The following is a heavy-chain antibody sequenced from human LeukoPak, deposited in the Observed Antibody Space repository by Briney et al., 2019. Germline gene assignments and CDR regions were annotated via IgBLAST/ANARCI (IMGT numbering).Heavy chain of an antibody. J-gene: IGHJ5*02. V-gene: IGHV3-30*02. CDR2: IRSDGSSQ. CDR1: GFTFTTYG. Sequence: SGGSLRLSCAASGFTFTTYGMHWVRQAPGKGLEWVAFIRSDGSSQYYADSVKGRFTISRDNSKNTLYLQMSSLRPEDTAVYYCAKDRDLASWGQGTLVTVSS. CDR3: AKDRDLAS.